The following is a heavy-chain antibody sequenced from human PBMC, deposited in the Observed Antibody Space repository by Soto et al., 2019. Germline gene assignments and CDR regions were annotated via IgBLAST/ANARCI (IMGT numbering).Heavy chain of an antibody. D-gene: IGHD3-16*01. CDR3: ARGEPHHYFDY. CDR1: GFTVSTNY. J-gene: IGHJ4*02. Sequence: EVQLVESGGGLVQPGGSLRLSCAASGFTVSTNYMNWVRQAPGKGLEWVSVIYSGGSTYYADFVKGRFTISRDNSKNTLFLQMNSLRVEGTAVYYCARGEPHHYFDYWGQGTLVTVSS. CDR2: IYSGGST. V-gene: IGHV3-66*01.